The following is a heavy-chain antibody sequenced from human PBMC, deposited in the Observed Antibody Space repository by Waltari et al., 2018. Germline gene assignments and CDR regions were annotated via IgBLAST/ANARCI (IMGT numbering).Heavy chain of an antibody. J-gene: IGHJ4*02. CDR1: GGSINNYY. Sequence: QVQLQESGPGLVKPSETLSLTCTVSGGSINNYYLSWIRQPAGKGLEWIGRIYTSGTTNYNPSLKSRVTSSLDTPKNQFSLKLTSVTAADTAVYYCARDSYCSGGSCYAFDYWGQGTLVTV. CDR3: ARDSYCSGGSCYAFDY. CDR2: IYTSGTT. D-gene: IGHD2-15*01. V-gene: IGHV4-4*07.